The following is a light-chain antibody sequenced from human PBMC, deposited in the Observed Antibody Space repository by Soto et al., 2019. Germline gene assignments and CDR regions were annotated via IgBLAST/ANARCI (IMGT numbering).Light chain of an antibody. Sequence: EIVLTHSPGPLSLSPGERATLSCRASQIVSYNYLAWYQQKPGQAPRLGVYGASSRATGVPDRFSASGYGTDFTLTISRLEPEDFAVYYCQQYAKAPLTFGQGTKVEMK. V-gene: IGKV3-20*01. CDR3: QQYAKAPLT. CDR1: QIVSYNY. J-gene: IGKJ1*01. CDR2: GAS.